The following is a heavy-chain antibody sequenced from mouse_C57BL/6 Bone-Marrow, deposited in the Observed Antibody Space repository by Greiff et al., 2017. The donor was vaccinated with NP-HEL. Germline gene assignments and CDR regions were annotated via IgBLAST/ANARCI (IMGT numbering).Heavy chain of an antibody. CDR1: GFNIKDDY. Sequence: VQLQQSGAELVRPGASVKLSCTASGFNIKDDYMHWVKQRPEQGLEWIGWIDPENGDTEYASKFQGKATITADTSSNTAYLQLSSLTSEDTAVYYCTTDSGVFVGYRGKIHYCDYYAMDYWGQGTSVTVFS. V-gene: IGHV14-4*01. D-gene: IGHD1-1*02. J-gene: IGHJ4*01. CDR3: TTDSGVFVGYRGKIHYCDYYAMDY. CDR2: IDPENGDT.